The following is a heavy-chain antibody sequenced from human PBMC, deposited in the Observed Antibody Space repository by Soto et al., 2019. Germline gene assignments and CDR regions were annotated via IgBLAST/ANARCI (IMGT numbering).Heavy chain of an antibody. D-gene: IGHD6-19*01. Sequence: PGGSLRLSCAASGFTFSSYGMHWVRQAPGKGLEWVAVIWYDGSNKYYADSVKGRFTISRDNSKNTLYLQMNSLRAEDTAVYYCAKAREGIAVAGEDDSSGYPGYWGQGTLVTVSS. CDR3: AKAREGIAVAGEDDSSGYPGY. V-gene: IGHV3-30*02. CDR1: GFTFSSYG. CDR2: IWYDGSNK. J-gene: IGHJ4*02.